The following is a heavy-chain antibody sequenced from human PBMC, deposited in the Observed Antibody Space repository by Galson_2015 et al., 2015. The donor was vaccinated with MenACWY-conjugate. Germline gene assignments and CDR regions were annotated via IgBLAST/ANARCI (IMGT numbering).Heavy chain of an antibody. Sequence: SLRLSCAASGFTFSSYSMNWVRQAPGKGLEWVSSISSSSSYIYYADSVKGRFTISRDNAKNSLYLQMNSLRAEDTAVYYCARGGDFWSGPYTAISFYYYYGMDVWGQGTTVTVSS. CDR3: ARGGDFWSGPYTAISFYYYYGMDV. CDR1: GFTFSSYS. CDR2: ISSSSSYI. V-gene: IGHV3-21*01. J-gene: IGHJ6*02. D-gene: IGHD3-3*01.